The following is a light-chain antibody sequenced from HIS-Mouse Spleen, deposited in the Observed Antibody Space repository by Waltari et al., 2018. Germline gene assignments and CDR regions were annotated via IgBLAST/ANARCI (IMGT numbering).Light chain of an antibody. CDR1: SGPVAPSYS. CDR2: STN. Sequence: QTVVTQEPSFSVSPGGTVTLTCGLSSGPVAPSYSPRWYPQTPGQAPRTLIYSTNTRSSGVPDRFSGSILGNKAALTITGAQADDESDYYCVLYMGSGIWVFGGGTKLTVL. J-gene: IGLJ3*02. V-gene: IGLV8-61*01. CDR3: VLYMGSGIWV.